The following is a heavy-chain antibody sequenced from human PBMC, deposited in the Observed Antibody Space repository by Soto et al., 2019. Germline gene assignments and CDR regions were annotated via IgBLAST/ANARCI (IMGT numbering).Heavy chain of an antibody. CDR2: IYHSGST. J-gene: IGHJ4*02. D-gene: IGHD3-9*01. CDR1: GVSVSNNTW. Sequence: SETLSLTCAVSGVSVSNNTWWSWVRQPPGKGLEWIGEIYHSGSTNYNPSLKSRVTISVDTSKNQFSLKLNSVTAADTAVYYCGRTQLRFFDWPPGRWGKGTQVTVPS. V-gene: IGHV4-4*02. CDR3: GRTQLRFFDWPPGR.